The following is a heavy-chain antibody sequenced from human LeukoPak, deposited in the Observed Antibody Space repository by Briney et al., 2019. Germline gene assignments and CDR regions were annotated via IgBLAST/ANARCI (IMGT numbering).Heavy chain of an antibody. CDR2: ISSSGSTI. V-gene: IGHV3-11*01. CDR3: ARDSHSSGWYHYYYMDV. CDR1: GFTFSDYY. Sequence: PGGSLRLSCAASGFTFSDYYMSWIRQAPGKGLEWVSYISSSGSTIYYADSVKGRFTISRDNAKNSLYLQMNSLRAEDTAVYYCARDSHSSGWYHYYYMDVWGKGTTVTISS. J-gene: IGHJ6*03. D-gene: IGHD6-19*01.